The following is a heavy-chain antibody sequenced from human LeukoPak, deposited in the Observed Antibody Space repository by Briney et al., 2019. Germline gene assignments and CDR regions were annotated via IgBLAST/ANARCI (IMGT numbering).Heavy chain of an antibody. CDR1: GFIFSDYY. CDR2: LDDDGSTI. J-gene: IGHJ4*02. CDR3: ARRRYATSSTVYFDY. V-gene: IGHV3-11*04. Sequence: GGSLRLSCAASGFIFSDYYMTWIRQPPGKGLEWVSYLDDDGSTIYYADSVKGRFTISRGNAKKSVFLQMTSLRAEDTAVYYCARRRYATSSTVYFDYWGQGTLVTVSS. D-gene: IGHD6-6*01.